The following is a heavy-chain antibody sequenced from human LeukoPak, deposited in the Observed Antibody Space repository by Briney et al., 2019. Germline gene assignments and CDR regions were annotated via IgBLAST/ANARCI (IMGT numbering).Heavy chain of an antibody. CDR3: AKTQQLVSGFDY. D-gene: IGHD6-13*01. CDR2: ISSSSSTI. J-gene: IGHJ4*02. V-gene: IGHV3-48*01. CDR1: GFTFSSYS. Sequence: PGGSLRLSCAASGFTFSSYSMNWVRQAPGKGLEWVSYISSSSSTIYYADSVKGRFTISRDNSKNTLYLQMNSLRAEDTAVYYCAKTQQLVSGFDYWGQGTLVTVSS.